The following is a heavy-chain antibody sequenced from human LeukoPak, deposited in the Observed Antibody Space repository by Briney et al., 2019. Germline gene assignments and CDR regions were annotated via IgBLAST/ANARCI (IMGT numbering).Heavy chain of an antibody. Sequence: SQTLSLTCTVSGGSISSGFYYWSWIRRHPGKGLEWVGYIHHSGTAFYNPSLKSRVTISMDTSKNEFSLRLSAVTDADTAVYYCARYCSSTKCPFDYWGQGTLVTVSS. CDR2: IHHSGTA. V-gene: IGHV4-31*03. D-gene: IGHD2-2*01. CDR3: ARYCSSTKCPFDY. CDR1: GGSISSGFYY. J-gene: IGHJ4*02.